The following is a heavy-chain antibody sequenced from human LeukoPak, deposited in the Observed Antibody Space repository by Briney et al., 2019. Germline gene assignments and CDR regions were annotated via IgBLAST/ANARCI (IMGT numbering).Heavy chain of an antibody. Sequence: GASVKVSCKASGGTFSSYAIRWVRQAPGQGLEWMGRIIPIFGTANYAQKFQGRVTITTDESTSTAYMELSSLRSEDTAVYYCARERGIMTTEVEYDYWGQGTLVTVSS. CDR2: IIPIFGTA. CDR1: GGTFSSYA. V-gene: IGHV1-69*05. J-gene: IGHJ4*02. CDR3: ARERGIMTTEVEYDY. D-gene: IGHD4-11*01.